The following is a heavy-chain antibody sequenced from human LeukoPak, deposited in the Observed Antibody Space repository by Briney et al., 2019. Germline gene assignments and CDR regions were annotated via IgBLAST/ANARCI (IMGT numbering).Heavy chain of an antibody. CDR1: GFTFTTYS. CDR3: ARVSLYYGSGTYYPPDY. Sequence: GGSLRLSCAASGFTFTTYSMNWVRQAPGKGLEWVSSISTSSSSIYYADSVKGRFTISRDNAKNSLYLQMNSLRAEDTAVYYCARVSLYYGSGTYYPPDYWGQGTLATVSS. D-gene: IGHD3-10*01. CDR2: ISTSSSSI. V-gene: IGHV3-21*01. J-gene: IGHJ4*02.